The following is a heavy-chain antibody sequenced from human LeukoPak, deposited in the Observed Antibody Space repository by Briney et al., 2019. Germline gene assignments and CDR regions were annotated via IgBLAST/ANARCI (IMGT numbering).Heavy chain of an antibody. Sequence: GGSLRLSCAASGFTFSSYAMHWVRQAPGKGLEWVAVISYDGSNKYYADSVKGRFTISRDNCKNTLYLQMNSLRAEDTAVYYCARWTTVTEYNWFDPWGQGTLVTVSS. CDR3: ARWTTVTEYNWFDP. J-gene: IGHJ5*02. CDR1: GFTFSSYA. D-gene: IGHD4-17*01. V-gene: IGHV3-30*01. CDR2: ISYDGSNK.